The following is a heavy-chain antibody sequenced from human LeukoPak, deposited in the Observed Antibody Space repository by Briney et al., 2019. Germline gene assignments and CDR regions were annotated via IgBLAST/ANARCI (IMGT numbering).Heavy chain of an antibody. CDR3: ARSSSNWYFDF. CDR1: GGSISSGSYY. J-gene: IGHJ4*02. CDR2: IYTSVST. Sequence: PSETLSLTCTVSGGSISSGSYYWSWIRQPAGKGLEWIGHIYTSVSTNYNPSLKSRVTISVDTSKNQFSLKLSSVTAADTAVYYCARSSSNWYFDFWGQGTLVTVSS. V-gene: IGHV4-61*09. D-gene: IGHD6-13*01.